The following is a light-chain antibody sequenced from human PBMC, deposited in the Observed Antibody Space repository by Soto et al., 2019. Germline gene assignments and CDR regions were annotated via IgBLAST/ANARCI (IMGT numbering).Light chain of an antibody. CDR1: QSISSSY. V-gene: IGKV3-20*01. Sequence: EMVLTQSPGTLSLFPGERATLSCRASQSISSSYLAWYQQKPGQAPRLLIYGASSRTTGIPDRFSGAGSATDFNLTISRLETEDFAVYYCHHYGSAPACTFGRETKVEIK. J-gene: IGKJ1*01. CDR2: GAS. CDR3: HHYGSAPACT.